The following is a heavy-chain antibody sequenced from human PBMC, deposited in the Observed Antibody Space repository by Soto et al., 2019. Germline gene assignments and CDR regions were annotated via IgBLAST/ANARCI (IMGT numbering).Heavy chain of an antibody. CDR3: ARRTIYGVVMDY. CDR2: IYYSGST. D-gene: IGHD3-3*01. CDR1: GGSISSSSYY. Sequence: AATLSLTCTVSGGSISSSSYYWGWIRQPPGKGLEWIGSIYYSGSTYYNPSLKSRVTISVDTSKNQFSLKLSSVTAADTAVYYCARRTIYGVVMDYWGQGTLVTVS. V-gene: IGHV4-39*01. J-gene: IGHJ4*02.